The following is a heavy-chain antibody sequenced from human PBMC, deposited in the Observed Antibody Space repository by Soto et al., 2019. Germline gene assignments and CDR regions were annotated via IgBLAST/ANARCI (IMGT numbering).Heavy chain of an antibody. J-gene: IGHJ5*02. Sequence: QVQLQESGPGLVKPSQTLSLTCTVSGGSISSGGYYWSWIRQHPGKGLEWIGDIYYSGSTYYNLSLRIRVHMSVDKCNIQFSLELSSGTAADTVVYYCAGDFTGYYDSRGYRTGWFDPWGQGTLVTVSS. CDR3: AGDFTGYYDSRGYRTGWFDP. CDR2: IYYSGST. D-gene: IGHD3-22*01. CDR1: GGSISSGGYY. V-gene: IGHV4-31*03.